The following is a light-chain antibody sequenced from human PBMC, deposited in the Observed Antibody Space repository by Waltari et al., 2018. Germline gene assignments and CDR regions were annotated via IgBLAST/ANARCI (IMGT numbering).Light chain of an antibody. CDR1: QRLFYSPINKTY. V-gene: IGKV4-1*01. Sequence: DIVMTQSPDSLAVSLGERATINCTSSQRLFYSPINKTYLAWYQQKPGQSPKLLIYWASTRESGVPDRFGGSGSGTDFTLTISSLQAEDVAIYYCQQYYSTPPITFGQGTRLEIK. J-gene: IGKJ5*01. CDR2: WAS. CDR3: QQYYSTPPIT.